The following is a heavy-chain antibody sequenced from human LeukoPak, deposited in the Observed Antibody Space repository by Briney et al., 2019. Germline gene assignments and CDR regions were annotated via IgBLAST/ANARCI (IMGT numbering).Heavy chain of an antibody. J-gene: IGHJ5*02. D-gene: IGHD3-10*01. CDR1: GFTYSSYG. Sequence: GGSLRLSCAASGFTYSSYGMHWVRQAPGKGLEWVAFIRYDGSNKYYADSVKGRFTISRDNSKNTLYLQMNSLRAEDTAVYYCAKAPRTYYYGSVNWFDPWGQGTLVTVSS. CDR3: AKAPRTYYYGSVNWFDP. CDR2: IRYDGSNK. V-gene: IGHV3-30*02.